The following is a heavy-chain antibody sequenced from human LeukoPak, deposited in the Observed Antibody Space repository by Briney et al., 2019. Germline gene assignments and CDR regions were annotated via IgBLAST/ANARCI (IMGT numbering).Heavy chain of an antibody. CDR1: GFTFDDYA. CDR3: AKEGGGGKFYFDY. J-gene: IGHJ4*02. Sequence: GGSLRLSCAASGFTFDDYAMHWVRQTPGKGLELVSGISWNSGAIGYADSVKGRFTISRDNAKNSLYLQMNSLRPEDMALYYCAKEGGGGKFYFDYWGQGTLVTVSS. CDR2: ISWNSGAI. V-gene: IGHV3-9*03. D-gene: IGHD3-16*01.